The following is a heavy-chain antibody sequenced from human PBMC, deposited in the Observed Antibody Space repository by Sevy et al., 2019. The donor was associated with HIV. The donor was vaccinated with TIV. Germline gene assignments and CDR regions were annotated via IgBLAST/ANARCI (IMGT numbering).Heavy chain of an antibody. Sequence: GGSLRLSCAASGFTFSSYAKHWVRQAPGKGLEWVAVISYDGSNKYYADSVKGRFTISRDNSKNTLHLQMNSLRAEDTAVYYCARGLGLYYYYDSSGYSPDYFDYWGQGTLVTVSS. V-gene: IGHV3-30-3*01. D-gene: IGHD3-22*01. J-gene: IGHJ4*02. CDR2: ISYDGSNK. CDR3: ARGLGLYYYYDSSGYSPDYFDY. CDR1: GFTFSSYA.